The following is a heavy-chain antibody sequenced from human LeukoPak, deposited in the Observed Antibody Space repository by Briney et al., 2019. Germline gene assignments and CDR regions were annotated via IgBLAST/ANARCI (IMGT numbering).Heavy chain of an antibody. CDR1: GGSISSGGYS. V-gene: IGHV4-30-4*07. CDR2: IYYSGST. J-gene: IGHJ5*02. Sequence: SETLSLTCAVSGGSISSGGYSWSWIRQPPGKGLEWIGYIYYSGSTYYNPSLKSRVTISVDTSKNQFSLKLSSVTAADTAVYYCASSFGIAAAGTSGDWFDPWGQGTLVTVSS. D-gene: IGHD6-13*01. CDR3: ASSFGIAAAGTSGDWFDP.